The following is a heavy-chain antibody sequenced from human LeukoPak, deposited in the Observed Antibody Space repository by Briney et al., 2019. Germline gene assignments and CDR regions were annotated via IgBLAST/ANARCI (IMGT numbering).Heavy chain of an antibody. V-gene: IGHV4-30-2*01. J-gene: IGHJ4*02. CDR2: FYHNGIT. Sequence: KASETLSLTSTVSGGSISSGGYYWNWIRQPPGKGLEWIGYFYHNGITYYNPSLKSRVTISVDTSKNQFSLKLSSVTAADTAVYYCAGGDYYGSGSRYFDYWGQGTLVTVSS. CDR3: AGGDYYGSGSRYFDY. CDR1: GGSISSGGYY. D-gene: IGHD3-10*01.